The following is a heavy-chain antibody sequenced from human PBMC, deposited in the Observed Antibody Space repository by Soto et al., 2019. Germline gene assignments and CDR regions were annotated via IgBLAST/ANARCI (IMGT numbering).Heavy chain of an antibody. Sequence: ASVKVSCKVSGYTLTGLSMHWVRQAPGKGFEWMGGFDPEDGETIYAQKFQGRVTMTEDTSTDTAYMELSSLRSEDTAVYYCATAIRGNYDILTGYLDYWGRGTLVTVSS. V-gene: IGHV1-24*01. J-gene: IGHJ4*02. CDR2: FDPEDGET. D-gene: IGHD3-9*01. CDR1: GYTLTGLS. CDR3: ATAIRGNYDILTGYLDY.